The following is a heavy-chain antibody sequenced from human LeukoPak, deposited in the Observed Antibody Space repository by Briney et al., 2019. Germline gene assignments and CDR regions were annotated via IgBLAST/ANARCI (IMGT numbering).Heavy chain of an antibody. D-gene: IGHD3-10*01. J-gene: IGHJ5*02. CDR2: ISSSSSYI. Sequence: GGSLRLSCAASGFTSSSYSRNWVRQAPGKGREWVSSISSSSSYIYYADSVKGRFTISRDNAKNSLYLQMNSRRAEDTAVYYCARDRSRSWWFDPWGQGTLVTVSS. CDR1: GFTSSSYS. CDR3: ARDRSRSWWFDP. V-gene: IGHV3-21*01.